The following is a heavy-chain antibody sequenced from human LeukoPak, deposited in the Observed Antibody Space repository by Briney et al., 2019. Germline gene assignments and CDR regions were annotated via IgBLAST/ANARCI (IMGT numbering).Heavy chain of an antibody. CDR1: GFTVSSNY. CDR3: ARDTSIYGGNDAFDI. D-gene: IGHD4-23*01. J-gene: IGHJ3*02. CDR2: IFSGGNT. V-gene: IGHV3-66*01. Sequence: GGSLRLSCAASGFTVSSNYMSWVRQAPGKGLEWVSVIFSGGNTFYADSVKGRFTISRDNAKNSLYLQMNSLRAEDTALYYCARDTSIYGGNDAFDIWGQGTMVTVSS.